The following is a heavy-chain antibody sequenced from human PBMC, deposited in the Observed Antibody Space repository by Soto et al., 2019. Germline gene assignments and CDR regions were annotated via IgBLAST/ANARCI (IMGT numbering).Heavy chain of an antibody. CDR3: AREGAATANYGMDV. Sequence: ASVKVSCKASGYTVTGYYMHWVRQAPGQGLEWMGWVNPNSGGTNYAQKFQGWVTMTRDTSISTVYMELSSLKSDDMAVYYCAREGAATANYGMDVWGQGTTVTVSS. V-gene: IGHV1-2*04. D-gene: IGHD2-15*01. CDR1: GYTVTGYY. J-gene: IGHJ6*02. CDR2: VNPNSGGT.